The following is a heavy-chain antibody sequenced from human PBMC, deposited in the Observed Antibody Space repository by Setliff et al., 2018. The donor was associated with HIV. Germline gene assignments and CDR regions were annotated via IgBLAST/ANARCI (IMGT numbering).Heavy chain of an antibody. J-gene: IGHJ1*01. CDR3: LKFQESPTRPSVNHFIY. V-gene: IGHV4-39*01. CDR2: IYYIGST. D-gene: IGHD3-10*01. CDR1: GGSVIISNFY. Sequence: PSETLSLTCTVCGGSVIISNFYWDWIRQPPGKGLEWIGNIYYIGSTHYNPSLESRVTISVDTSKNQFSLKLCLVTAAATALYYCLKFQESPTRPSVNHFIYWGQGSLVTVSS.